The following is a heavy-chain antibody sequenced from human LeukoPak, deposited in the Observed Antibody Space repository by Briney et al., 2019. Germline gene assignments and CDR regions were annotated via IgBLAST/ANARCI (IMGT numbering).Heavy chain of an antibody. J-gene: IGHJ5*02. CDR2: ISSDGRTT. Sequence: PGGSLRLSCAASGVTFSSHWMHWVRQAPGKGLVWVSRISSDGRTTTYADSVKGRFTIYRDNAKNTLYLQMHSLRAEDTAVYYCARVRKGIAAAGNLNWFDPWGQGTLVTVSS. V-gene: IGHV3-74*01. CDR3: ARVRKGIAAAGNLNWFDP. CDR1: GVTFSSHW. D-gene: IGHD6-13*01.